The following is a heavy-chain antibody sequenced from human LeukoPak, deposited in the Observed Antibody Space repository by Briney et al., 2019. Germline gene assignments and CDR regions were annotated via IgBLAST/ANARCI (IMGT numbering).Heavy chain of an antibody. Sequence: GGSLRLSCAASGFTFSSYSMNWVRQAPGKGLEWVSSISSSSSYIYYADSVKGRFTISRDNAKNSLYLQMNSLRAEDTAVYYCARDRTYYYDSSGFVRDAFDIWGQGTVVTVSS. CDR2: ISSSSSYI. J-gene: IGHJ3*02. CDR3: ARDRTYYYDSSGFVRDAFDI. V-gene: IGHV3-21*01. CDR1: GFTFSSYS. D-gene: IGHD3-22*01.